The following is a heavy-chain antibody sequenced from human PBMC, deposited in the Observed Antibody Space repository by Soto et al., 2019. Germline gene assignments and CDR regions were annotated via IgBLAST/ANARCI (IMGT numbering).Heavy chain of an antibody. V-gene: IGHV3-23*01. CDR1: GFTFSSYA. CDR3: ARDPPATRHGMDG. Sequence: GGSLRLSCAASGFTFSSYAMSWVRQAPGKGLEWVSAISGSGGSTYYADSVKGRFTISRDNSKNTLYMQMNSLRAEDTAVYYWARDPPATRHGMDGWGKGTTVTVAS. CDR2: ISGSGGST. J-gene: IGHJ6*04.